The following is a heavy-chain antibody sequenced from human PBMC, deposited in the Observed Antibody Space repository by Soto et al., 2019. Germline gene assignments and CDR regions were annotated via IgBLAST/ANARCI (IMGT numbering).Heavy chain of an antibody. CDR2: IYYSGSH. CDR1: GGSISSGGYY. J-gene: IGHJ4*02. V-gene: IGHV4-31*03. Sequence: QVQLQESGPGLVKPSQTLSLTCTVSGGSISSGGYYWSWISQHPGKGLEWLGYIYYSGSHYYNPAITRRVTISVDTSQNQFSLKLSSVTAADTAVYYCARGRVRFGEVFNYCDYWGQGTLVTVSS. CDR3: ARGRVRFGEVFNYCDY. D-gene: IGHD3-10*01.